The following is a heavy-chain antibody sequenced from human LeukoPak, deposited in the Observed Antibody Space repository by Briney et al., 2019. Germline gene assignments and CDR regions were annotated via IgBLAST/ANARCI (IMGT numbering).Heavy chain of an antibody. J-gene: IGHJ4*02. CDR3: ARDEESYYDILTGYSDY. V-gene: IGHV1-18*01. D-gene: IGHD3-9*01. CDR2: ISAYNGNT. Sequence: GASVKVSCKASGYTFTSYGISWVRQAPGQGLEWMGSISAYNGNTNYAQKLQGRVTMTTDTSTSTAYMELRSLRSDDTAVYYCARDEESYYDILTGYSDYWGQGTLVTVSS. CDR1: GYTFTSYG.